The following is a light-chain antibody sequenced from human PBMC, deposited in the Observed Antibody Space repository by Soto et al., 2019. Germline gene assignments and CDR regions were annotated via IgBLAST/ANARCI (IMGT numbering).Light chain of an antibody. V-gene: IGKV1-8*01. Sequence: AIRMTQSPSSFSASTGDRVTITCRASQGISSYLAWYQQKPGKAPNLLIYAASTLQSGVPSRFSGSRSGTDFTLTISGLQSEDVATYYCQQYYSYPQTFGQGTKLEIK. J-gene: IGKJ2*01. CDR3: QQYYSYPQT. CDR1: QGISSY. CDR2: AAS.